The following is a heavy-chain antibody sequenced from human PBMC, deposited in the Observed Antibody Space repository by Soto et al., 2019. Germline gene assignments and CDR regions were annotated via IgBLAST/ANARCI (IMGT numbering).Heavy chain of an antibody. D-gene: IGHD6-13*01. V-gene: IGHV3-49*03. J-gene: IGHJ6*02. CDR1: GFTFGDYA. CDR2: IRSKAYGGTT. CDR3: TRDRGSRVDSSSWYSPRYYYYGMDV. Sequence: GALRLSCTASGFTFGDYAMGWFRQAPGKGLEWVGFIRSKAYGGTTEYAASVKGRFTISRDDSKSIAYLQMNSLKTEDTAVYYCTRDRGSRVDSSSWYSPRYYYYGMDVWGQGTTGTLSS.